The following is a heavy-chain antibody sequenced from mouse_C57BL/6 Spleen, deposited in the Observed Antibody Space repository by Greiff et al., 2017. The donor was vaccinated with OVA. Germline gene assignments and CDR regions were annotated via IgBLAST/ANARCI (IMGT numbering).Heavy chain of an antibody. D-gene: IGHD1-1*01. CDR1: GYAFSSSW. CDR3: ARSFSYGSNYAMDY. J-gene: IGHJ4*01. Sequence: QVQLQQSGPELVKPGASVKISCKASGYAFSSSWMNWVKQRPGKGLEWIGRIYPGDGDTNYNGKFKGKATLTADKSSSTAYMQLSSLTSEDSAVYFCARSFSYGSNYAMDYWGQGTSVTVSS. CDR2: IYPGDGDT. V-gene: IGHV1-82*01.